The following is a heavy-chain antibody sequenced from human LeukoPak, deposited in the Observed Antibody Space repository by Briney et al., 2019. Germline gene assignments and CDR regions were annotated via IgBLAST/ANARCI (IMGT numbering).Heavy chain of an antibody. CDR3: ARLGRHQPPGLTYNYHDIEV. CDR2: IYYSGAT. Sequence: PSETLSLTCTVSGGSMSSYYWSWIRQPAGKGLEWIGYIYYSGATNYDPSLRSRVTMSVDTSVNQFSLRLSSVTAADTAVYYCARLGRHQPPGLTYNYHDIEVWGKGTTVTVSS. D-gene: IGHD2-2*01. CDR1: GGSMSSYY. J-gene: IGHJ6*03. V-gene: IGHV4-59*08.